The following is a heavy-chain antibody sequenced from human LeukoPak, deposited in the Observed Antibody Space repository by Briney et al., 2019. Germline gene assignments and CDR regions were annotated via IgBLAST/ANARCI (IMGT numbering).Heavy chain of an antibody. CDR1: GFTFSTYG. D-gene: IGHD1-26*01. Sequence: GGSLRLSCAASGFTFSTYGMHWVRQAPGKGLEWVTFIQYDGSNKYDADSVKGRFTISRDNSKNTLYLQMNSLRAEDTAVYYCARDFGGSYSGPDYWGQGTLVTVSS. CDR3: ARDFGGSYSGPDY. V-gene: IGHV3-30*02. J-gene: IGHJ4*02. CDR2: IQYDGSNK.